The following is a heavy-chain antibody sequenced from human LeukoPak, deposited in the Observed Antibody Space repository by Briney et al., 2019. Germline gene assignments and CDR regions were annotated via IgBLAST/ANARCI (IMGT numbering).Heavy chain of an antibody. V-gene: IGHV4-4*07. CDR2: IYSSGST. CDR1: GGSISGYC. CDR3: AGGSINDFFDS. Sequence: PSETLSLTCTVSGGSISGYCWNWLRQPAGKALEWIGRIYSSGSTNYNPSLKSRVTMSVDTSRNQFSLKLNSVTAADTAMYYCAGGSINDFFDSWGQGTVVTVSS. J-gene: IGHJ4*02. D-gene: IGHD2/OR15-2a*01.